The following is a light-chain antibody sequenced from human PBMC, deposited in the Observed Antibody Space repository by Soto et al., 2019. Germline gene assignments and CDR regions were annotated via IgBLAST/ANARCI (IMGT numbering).Light chain of an antibody. Sequence: QPASVSGSPGQAITISCTGTSTDVGGYNYLSWYQHRPGKAPKLIIYEVNQRPSGVSNRFSGSKSGNTASLTISGLQAEDEAIYYCCSFAGSNIHVLFGGGTKVTVL. J-gene: IGLJ2*01. V-gene: IGLV2-23*02. CDR2: EVN. CDR3: CSFAGSNIHVL. CDR1: STDVGGYNY.